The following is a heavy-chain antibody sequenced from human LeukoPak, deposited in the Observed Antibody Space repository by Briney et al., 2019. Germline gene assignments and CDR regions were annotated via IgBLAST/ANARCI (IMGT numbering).Heavy chain of an antibody. J-gene: IGHJ3*02. CDR3: ARAGMVDAFDI. D-gene: IGHD2-8*01. CDR2: IYYSGST. V-gene: IGHV4-59*01. CDR1: GGSFSGYY. Sequence: SETLSLTCAVYGGSFSGYYWSWIRQPPGKGLEWIGYIYYSGSTNYNPSLKSRVTISVDTSKNQFSLKLSSVTAADTAVYYCARAGMVDAFDIWGQGTMVTASS.